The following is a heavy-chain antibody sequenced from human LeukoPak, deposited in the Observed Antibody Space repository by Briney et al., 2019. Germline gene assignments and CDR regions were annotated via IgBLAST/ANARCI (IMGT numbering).Heavy chain of an antibody. Sequence: ASVKDSCKASGYTFTSYGISWVRQAPGQGLESMGRIIPIFGTANYAQKFQGRVTITTDESTSTAYMELSSLRSEDTAVYYCALTGGRWLQFDYWGQGTLVTVSS. D-gene: IGHD5-24*01. J-gene: IGHJ4*02. CDR2: IIPIFGTA. CDR3: ALTGGRWLQFDY. V-gene: IGHV1-69*05. CDR1: GYTFTSYG.